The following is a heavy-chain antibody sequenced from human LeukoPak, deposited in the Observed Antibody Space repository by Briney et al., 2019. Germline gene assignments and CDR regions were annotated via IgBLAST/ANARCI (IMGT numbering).Heavy chain of an antibody. J-gene: IGHJ4*02. Sequence: PGGTLRLSCAASGVTFSTYWMSWVRQAPGKGLKWAANIKQDGSEKNYVDSLKGRFTISRDNAKNSLYLQMNSLRAEDTAVYYCARDFLPGYSSGWQGGYWGQGTLVTVSS. CDR1: GVTFSTYW. CDR3: ARDFLPGYSSGWQGGY. V-gene: IGHV3-7*01. D-gene: IGHD6-19*01. CDR2: IKQDGSEK.